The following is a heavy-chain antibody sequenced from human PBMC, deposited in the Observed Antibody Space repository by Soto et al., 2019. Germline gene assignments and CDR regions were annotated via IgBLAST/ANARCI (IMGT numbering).Heavy chain of an antibody. CDR1: GGSISNYN. CDR3: ASGGNCFDP. D-gene: IGHD3-16*01. J-gene: IGHJ5*02. Sequence: SETMSLTCTVPGGSISNYNWTWVRQSPEKGLEWIGYIYYNGNINYNPSLKSRVTISLDTSKNQFSLTLKAVTAADPAVYYCASGGNCFDPWGQGVLVTVSS. V-gene: IGHV4-59*01. CDR2: IYYNGNI.